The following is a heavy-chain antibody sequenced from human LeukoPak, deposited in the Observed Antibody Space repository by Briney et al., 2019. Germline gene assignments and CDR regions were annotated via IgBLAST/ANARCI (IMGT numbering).Heavy chain of an antibody. J-gene: IGHJ4*02. CDR2: ISSHGGST. D-gene: IGHD3-10*01. CDR1: GFTFSSYA. V-gene: IGHV3-64*01. Sequence: PGGSLRLSCAASGFTFSSYAMHWVRQAPGKGLEYVSAISSHGGSTYYANSVKGRFTISRDNSKNTLYLQMGSLRAEDMAVYYCARLGSPVDYWGQGTLVTVSS. CDR3: ARLGSPVDY.